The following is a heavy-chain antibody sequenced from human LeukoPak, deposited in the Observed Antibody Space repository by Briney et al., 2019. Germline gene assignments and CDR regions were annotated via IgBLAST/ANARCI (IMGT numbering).Heavy chain of an antibody. CDR2: ISYDGSNK. V-gene: IGHV3-30*18. D-gene: IGHD5-18*01. Sequence: GGSLRLSCAASGFTLSSYGMHWVRQAPGKGLEWVAVISYDGSNKYYADSVKGRFTISRDNSKNTLYLQMNSLRAEDTAVYYCAKDQGSYGPDYWGQGTLVTVSS. J-gene: IGHJ4*02. CDR3: AKDQGSYGPDY. CDR1: GFTLSSYG.